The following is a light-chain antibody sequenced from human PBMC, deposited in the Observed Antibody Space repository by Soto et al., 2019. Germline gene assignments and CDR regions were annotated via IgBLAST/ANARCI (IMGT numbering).Light chain of an antibody. CDR2: KAS. CDR3: QQYHSYSYT. CDR1: QSISNW. Sequence: DIPMTQSPSTLSASVGDRVTITCRASQSISNWLAWYQQKPGKAPKLLIYKASSLESGVPSRFSGSASGTEFTLTISSLQPDDFATYYCQQYHSYSYTFGQGTNLEIK. V-gene: IGKV1-5*03. J-gene: IGKJ2*01.